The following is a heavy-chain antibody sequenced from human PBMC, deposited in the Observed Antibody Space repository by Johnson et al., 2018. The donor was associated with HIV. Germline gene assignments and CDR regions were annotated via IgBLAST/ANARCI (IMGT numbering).Heavy chain of an antibody. J-gene: IGHJ3*02. V-gene: IGHV3-30-3*01. CDR3: ASITTIAAAGRGAFDI. CDR1: GFAFSRFA. CDR2: ISYDGSNK. Sequence: QVQLVESGGGVVQSGRSLRLSCAASGFAFSRFAMHWVRQVPDKGLEWVAVISYDGSNKYYADSVKDRFTISRDNAKNSLYLQMNSLRAEDTAVYYCASITTIAAAGRGAFDIWGQGTMVTVSS. D-gene: IGHD6-13*01.